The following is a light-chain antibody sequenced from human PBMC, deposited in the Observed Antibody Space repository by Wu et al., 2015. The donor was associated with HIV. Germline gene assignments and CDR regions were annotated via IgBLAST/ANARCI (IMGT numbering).Light chain of an antibody. J-gene: IGKJ3*01. Sequence: EIVLTQSPATLSLSPGERATLSCRASQSVSSYLAWYQQKPGQAPRLLIYDASNRATGIPARFSGSGSGTDFTLTISSLEPEDFAVYYCQQRSNWAFTFGPGTESRDIK. V-gene: IGKV3-11*01. CDR1: QSVSSY. CDR3: QQRSNWAFT. CDR2: DAS.